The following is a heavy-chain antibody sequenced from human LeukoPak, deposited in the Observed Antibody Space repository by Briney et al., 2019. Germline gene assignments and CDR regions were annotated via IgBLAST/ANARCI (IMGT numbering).Heavy chain of an antibody. J-gene: IGHJ6*03. CDR2: ISSSSGTI. CDR3: ARDQQRREYYMDV. Sequence: PGGSLRLSCAASGFTFSSYSMNWVRQAPGKGLEWVSYISSSSGTIYYADSVKGRFTISRDNAKNSLYLQMNSLRAEDTAVYYCARDQQRREYYMDVWGKGTTVTVSS. CDR1: GFTFSSYS. D-gene: IGHD1-1*01. V-gene: IGHV3-48*01.